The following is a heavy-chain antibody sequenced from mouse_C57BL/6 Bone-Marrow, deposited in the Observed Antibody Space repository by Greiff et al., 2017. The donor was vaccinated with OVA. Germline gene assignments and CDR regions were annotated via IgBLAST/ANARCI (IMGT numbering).Heavy chain of an antibody. CDR3: ARIITAY. J-gene: IGHJ3*01. D-gene: IGHD1-1*01. CDR1: GFTFSSYA. Sequence: EVHLVESGGGLVKPGGSLKLSCAASGFTFSSYAMSWVRQTPEKRLEWVATISDGGSYTYYPDNVKGRFTISRDNAKNNLYLQMSHLKSEDTAMYYCARIITAYWGQGTLVTVSA. CDR2: ISDGGSYT. V-gene: IGHV5-4*01.